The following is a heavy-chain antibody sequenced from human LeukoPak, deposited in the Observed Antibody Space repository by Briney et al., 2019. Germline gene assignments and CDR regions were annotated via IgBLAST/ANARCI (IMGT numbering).Heavy chain of an antibody. V-gene: IGHV3-33*01. CDR3: ARHPQSDY. J-gene: IGHJ4*02. CDR2: IWYDGSDK. CDR1: GFTFSSYG. Sequence: GGSLRLSCAASGFTFSSYGMHWVRQAPGKGLEWVAVIWYDGSDKCYADSVKGRFTISRDNSKNTLYLQMNSLRAEDTAVYYCARHPQSDYWGQGTLVTVSS.